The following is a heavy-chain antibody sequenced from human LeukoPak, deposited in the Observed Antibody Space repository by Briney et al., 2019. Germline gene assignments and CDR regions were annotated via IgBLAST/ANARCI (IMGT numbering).Heavy chain of an antibody. J-gene: IGHJ4*02. V-gene: IGHV3-23*01. Sequence: GGSLSLSCAASGFTFSSYAVSWVRQAPGKGLEWVSSISGSGGSTYSADSVKGRFTISRDNSKNTLYLQMNSLRAEDTALYYCAKDRSCTNDICHRDFEYWGQGKLVSVSS. CDR1: GFTFSSYA. D-gene: IGHD2-8*01. CDR2: ISGSGGST. CDR3: AKDRSCTNDICHRDFEY.